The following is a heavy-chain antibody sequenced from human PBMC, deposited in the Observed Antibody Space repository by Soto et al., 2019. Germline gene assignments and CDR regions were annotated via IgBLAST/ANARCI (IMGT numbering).Heavy chain of an antibody. CDR2: ISAYTDTP. Sequence: ASVKVSCKASGYTFTNFGVTWVRRAPGQGLEWMGWISAYTDTPNYAQKFQGRVTMTIDTSTSTAYMDLRSPTSDDTAVYYCARVIPGVEAWFDPWGQGTLVTVSS. CDR3: ARVIPGVEAWFDP. V-gene: IGHV1-18*01. J-gene: IGHJ5*02. D-gene: IGHD2-2*01. CDR1: GYTFTNFG.